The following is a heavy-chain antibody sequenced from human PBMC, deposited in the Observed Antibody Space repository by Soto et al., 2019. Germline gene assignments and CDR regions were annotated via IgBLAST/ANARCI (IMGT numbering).Heavy chain of an antibody. J-gene: IGHJ5*02. V-gene: IGHV4-38-2*01. D-gene: IGHD2-21*02. Sequence: SETLSLTCAVSGYSISTGFNWAWIRQPPGKGLEWIGYIFYSGRSGSTNYNPSLKSRVIISVDTSKNQFSLKLTSVTAVDTAVYYCAKTALGWFDPWGQGTLVTVSS. CDR1: GYSISTGFN. CDR3: AKTALGWFDP. CDR2: IFYSGRSGST.